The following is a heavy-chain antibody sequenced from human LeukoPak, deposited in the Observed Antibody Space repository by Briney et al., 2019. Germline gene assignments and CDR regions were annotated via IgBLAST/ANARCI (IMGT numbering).Heavy chain of an antibody. CDR2: INPNSGGT. CDR1: GYTFTGYY. Sequence: GASVKVSCKASGYTFTGYYMHWVRQAPGQGLEWMGWINPNSGGTNYAQKFQGRVTMTRDTSISTAYMELSRLRSDDTAVYYCAKVHCISTNCNHIWTYFDYWGQGTLVTVSS. V-gene: IGHV1-2*02. J-gene: IGHJ4*02. CDR3: AKVHCISTNCNHIWTYFDY. D-gene: IGHD2-2*01.